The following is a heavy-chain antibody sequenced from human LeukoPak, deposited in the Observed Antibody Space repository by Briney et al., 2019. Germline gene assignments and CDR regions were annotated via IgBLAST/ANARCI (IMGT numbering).Heavy chain of an antibody. J-gene: IGHJ4*02. CDR2: IYPGDSGT. CDR3: ARGQYYDILAGYYSGQTFDY. V-gene: IGHV5-51*01. Sequence: PGESLKISCKGSGYSFTSYWIGWVRQMPGKGLEWMGIIYPGDSGTRYSPSFQGQVTISADKSISTAYLQWSSLKASDTAMYYCARGQYYDILAGYYSGQTFDYWGQGTLVTVSS. CDR1: GYSFTSYW. D-gene: IGHD3-9*01.